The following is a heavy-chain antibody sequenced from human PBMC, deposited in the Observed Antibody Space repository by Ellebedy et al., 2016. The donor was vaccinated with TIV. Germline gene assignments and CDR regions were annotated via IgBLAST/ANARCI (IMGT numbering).Heavy chain of an antibody. Sequence: ASVKVSXKASRYSFSGYYIHWVRQAPGQGLEWMGWINSGSGGTKYAHKFQGRVTITRDTSTRTAYMELSRLKFDDTAMYYCARWGDDYSNSYYFDFWGQGTLVTVSS. CDR1: RYSFSGYY. J-gene: IGHJ4*02. V-gene: IGHV1-2*02. D-gene: IGHD4-11*01. CDR3: ARWGDDYSNSYYFDF. CDR2: INSGSGGT.